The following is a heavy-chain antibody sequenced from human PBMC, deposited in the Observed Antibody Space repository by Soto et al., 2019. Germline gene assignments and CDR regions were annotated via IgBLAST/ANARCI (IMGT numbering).Heavy chain of an antibody. CDR1: GGSVSSGSYY. J-gene: IGHJ6*02. V-gene: IGHV4-61*01. CDR2: IYYSGST. Sequence: QVQLQESGPGLVKPSETLSLTCTVSGGSVSSGSYYWSWIRQPPGKGLEWIGYIYYSGSTNYNPSLKSRVTISVDTSKNQFSLKLSSVTAADTAVYYCARYSAGDFWSGYSGDYYYGMDVWGQGTTVTVSS. CDR3: ARYSAGDFWSGYSGDYYYGMDV. D-gene: IGHD3-3*01.